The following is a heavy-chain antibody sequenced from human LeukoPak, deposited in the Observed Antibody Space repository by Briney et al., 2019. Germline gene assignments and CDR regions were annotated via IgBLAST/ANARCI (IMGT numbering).Heavy chain of an antibody. J-gene: IGHJ4*02. CDR2: IYPGDSDT. V-gene: IGHV5-51*01. Sequence: GESLEISCKGSGSSFTSYWIGGVRQLPGKGLGWMGIIYPGDSDTRYSPSFQGQVTISADKSISTAYLQWSSLKASDTAMYYCASYSDGDSYFDYWGQGTLVTVSS. CDR3: ASYSDGDSYFDY. CDR1: GSSFTSYW. D-gene: IGHD4-17*01.